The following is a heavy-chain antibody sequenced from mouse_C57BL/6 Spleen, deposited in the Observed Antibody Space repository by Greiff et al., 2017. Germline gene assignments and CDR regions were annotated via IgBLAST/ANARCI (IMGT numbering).Heavy chain of an antibody. Sequence: EVQLQQSGPELVKPGASVKIPCKASGFTFTDYNMDWVKQSHGKSLEWVGDINPNNGGTIYNQKFKGKATLTVDKSSSTAYMELRSLTSEDTAVYYCSRSYYGTQAGFAYWGQGTLGTVSA. CDR2: INPNNGGT. J-gene: IGHJ3*01. CDR1: GFTFTDYN. CDR3: SRSYYGTQAGFAY. V-gene: IGHV1-18*01. D-gene: IGHD1-1*01.